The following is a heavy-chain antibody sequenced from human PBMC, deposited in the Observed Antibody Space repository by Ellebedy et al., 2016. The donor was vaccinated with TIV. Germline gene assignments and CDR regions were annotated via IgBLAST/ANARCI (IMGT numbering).Heavy chain of an antibody. CDR3: ATDEGIY. J-gene: IGHJ4*02. D-gene: IGHD3-10*01. V-gene: IGHV3-74*01. CDR1: GFTFRSYW. Sequence: PGGSLRLSCAASGFTFRSYWMHWVRHAPGKGLGWVSFTNEDGGYTDYADSVKGRFTISRDNANNSLYLQMDSLRAEDTAVYYCATDEGIYWGQGTLVTVSS. CDR2: TNEDGGYT.